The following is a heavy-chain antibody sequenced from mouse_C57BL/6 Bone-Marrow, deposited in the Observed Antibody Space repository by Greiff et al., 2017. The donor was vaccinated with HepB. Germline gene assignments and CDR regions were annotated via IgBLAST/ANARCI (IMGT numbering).Heavy chain of an antibody. J-gene: IGHJ3*01. D-gene: IGHD1-1*01. V-gene: IGHV1-82*01. CDR3: ARYYYGSSPFAY. CDR2: IYPGDGDT. CDR1: GYAFSSSW. Sequence: VQLQQSGPELVKPGASVKISCKASGYAFSSSWMNWVKQRPGKGLEWIGRIYPGDGDTNYNGKFKGKATLTADKSSSTPYMQLSSLTSEDSAVYFCARYYYGSSPFAYWGQGTLVTVSA.